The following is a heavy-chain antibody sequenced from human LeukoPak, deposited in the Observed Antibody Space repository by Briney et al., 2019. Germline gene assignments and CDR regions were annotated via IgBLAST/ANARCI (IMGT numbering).Heavy chain of an antibody. Sequence: PGGSLRLSCTASGFTFGDYAMSWFRQAPGKGLEWVGFIRSKAYGGTTEYAASVKGRFTISRDDSRSIAYLQMNSLKTEDTAVYYCSRAGTVSWDYFYHFMDVWGKGTAVTIS. CDR2: IRSKAYGGTT. J-gene: IGHJ6*03. V-gene: IGHV3-49*03. D-gene: IGHD6-19*01. CDR1: GFTFGDYA. CDR3: SRAGTVSWDYFYHFMDV.